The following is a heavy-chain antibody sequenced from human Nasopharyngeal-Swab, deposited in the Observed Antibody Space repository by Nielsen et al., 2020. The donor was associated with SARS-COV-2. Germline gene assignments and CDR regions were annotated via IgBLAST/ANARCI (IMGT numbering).Heavy chain of an antibody. CDR2: IYYSGST. V-gene: IGHV4-61*01. J-gene: IGHJ3*02. CDR3: ARGGIITPDAFDI. Sequence: SETLSLTCTVSGGSVSSGSYYWSWIRQPPGKGLEWIGYIYYSGSTNYNPSLKSRVTISVDTSKNQFSLKLSYVTAADTAVYYCARGGIITPDAFDIWGQGTMVTVSS. D-gene: IGHD1-14*01. CDR1: GGSVSSGSYY.